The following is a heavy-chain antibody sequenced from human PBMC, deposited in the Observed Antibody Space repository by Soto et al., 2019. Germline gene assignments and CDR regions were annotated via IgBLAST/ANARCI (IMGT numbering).Heavy chain of an antibody. D-gene: IGHD3-16*02. V-gene: IGHV3-21*01. CDR2: ISSSSSYI. J-gene: IGHJ5*02. CDR1: GFTFSSYS. Sequence: PGGSLRLSCAASGFTFSSYSMNWVRQAPGKGLEWVSSISSSSSYIYYADSVKGRFTISRDNAKNSLYLQMNSLRAEDTAVYYCARDPNYIWGSYRYSNWFDPWGQGTLVTVSS. CDR3: ARDPNYIWGSYRYSNWFDP.